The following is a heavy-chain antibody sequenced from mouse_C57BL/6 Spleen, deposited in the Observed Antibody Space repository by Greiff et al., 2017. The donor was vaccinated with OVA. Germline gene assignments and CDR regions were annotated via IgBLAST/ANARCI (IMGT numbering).Heavy chain of an antibody. CDR2: IDPSASYT. J-gene: IGHJ4*01. Sequence: QVQLQQPGAELVMPGASVKLSCKASGYTFTSYWMPWVKQRPGQGLEWIGEIDPSASYTNYNQKFKGKSTLTVDKSSSTAYMQLSSLTSEDSAVDYWASSDYYGSYMYDWGQGTSVTGSS. CDR1: GYTFTSYW. D-gene: IGHD1-1*01. CDR3: ASSDYYGSYMYD. V-gene: IGHV1-69*01.